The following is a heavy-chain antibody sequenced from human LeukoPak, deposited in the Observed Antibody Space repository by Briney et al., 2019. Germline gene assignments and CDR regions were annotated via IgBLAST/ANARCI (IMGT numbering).Heavy chain of an antibody. J-gene: IGHJ4*02. D-gene: IGHD3-10*01. CDR2: IYTSGST. Sequence: PSQTLSLTCTVSSGSISRGSYHWSWIRQPAGKGLEWIGRIYTSGSTNYNPSLKSRVTMSVDTSKNQFSLKLSSVTAADTAVYYCAKSDYYASGLDYWGQGTLVTVSS. CDR3: AKSDYYASGLDY. CDR1: SGSISRGSYH. V-gene: IGHV4-61*02.